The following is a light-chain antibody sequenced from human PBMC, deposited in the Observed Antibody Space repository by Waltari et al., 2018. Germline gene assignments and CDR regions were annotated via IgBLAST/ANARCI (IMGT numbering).Light chain of an antibody. Sequence: DIQMTPSPSSLSASVGARVTITCRASQTVVSYLHWYQHKPGKAPKLLIYAASGLQSGVPSRFSGSGSGTDFTLTISSLQPEDFATYYCQQTYTTLGTFGQGTKVEIK. CDR2: AAS. V-gene: IGKV1-39*01. CDR1: QTVVSY. CDR3: QQTYTTLGT. J-gene: IGKJ1*01.